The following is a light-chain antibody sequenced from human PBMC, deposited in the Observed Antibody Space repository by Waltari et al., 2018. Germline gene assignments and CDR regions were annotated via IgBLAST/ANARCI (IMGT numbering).Light chain of an antibody. CDR2: GAS. CDR3: QNHERLPAT. V-gene: IGKV3-20*01. Sequence: WRASQSFRRDLVGYQQRPGLAPRLLIFGASSRAAGIPDRFSGSGSGTDFNLSISRLEPEDFAVYYCQNHERLPATFGQGTRVEIK. CDR1: QSFRRD. J-gene: IGKJ1*01.